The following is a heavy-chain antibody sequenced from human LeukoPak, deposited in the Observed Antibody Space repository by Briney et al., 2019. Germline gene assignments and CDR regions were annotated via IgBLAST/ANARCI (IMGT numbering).Heavy chain of an antibody. CDR3: ARGGDSSGSDY. D-gene: IGHD6-19*01. CDR1: GGSISSSSYY. V-gene: IGHV4-39*07. Sequence: NPSGTLSLTCAVSGGSISSSSYYWGWIRQPPGKGLEWIGSIYYSGSTYYNPSLKSRVTISVDTSKNQFSLKLSSVTAAGTAVYYCARGGDSSGSDYWGQGTLVTVSS. J-gene: IGHJ4*02. CDR2: IYYSGST.